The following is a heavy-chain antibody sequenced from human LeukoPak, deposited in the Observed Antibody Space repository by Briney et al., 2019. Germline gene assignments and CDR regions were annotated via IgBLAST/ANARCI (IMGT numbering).Heavy chain of an antibody. D-gene: IGHD3-16*01. Sequence: GGSLRLSCAASGFTFSTYWMPWVRHVPGKGLVWVSNINTDGTTTAYADSVKGRFTISRDSARNTLYLQMDSLRADDTAVYYCARDGERVTTFGGVFWLDYWGQGILVTVSS. J-gene: IGHJ4*02. CDR1: GFTFSTYW. CDR3: ARDGERVTTFGGVFWLDY. V-gene: IGHV3-74*01. CDR2: INTDGTTT.